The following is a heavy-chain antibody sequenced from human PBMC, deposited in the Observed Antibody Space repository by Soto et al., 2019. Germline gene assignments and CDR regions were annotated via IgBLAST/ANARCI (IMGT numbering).Heavy chain of an antibody. Sequence: SETRSLTCAVSGGSISSSNRWNWVRQPPGKGVEWVGGIYHSGNTNYNPSLKSRVTISVDKSKNQFSLKLSSVTAADTAVYYCAREVLIRGAAGTKRSVSYGMDVWGQGTTVTVSS. CDR2: IYHSGNT. CDR1: GGSISSSNR. V-gene: IGHV4-4*02. CDR3: AREVLIRGAAGTKRSVSYGMDV. J-gene: IGHJ6*02. D-gene: IGHD6-13*01.